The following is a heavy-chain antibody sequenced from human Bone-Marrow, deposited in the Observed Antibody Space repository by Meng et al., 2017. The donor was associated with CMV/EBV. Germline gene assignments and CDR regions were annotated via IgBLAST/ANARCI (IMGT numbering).Heavy chain of an antibody. V-gene: IGHV4-39*01. CDR3: ARTTTYYYGMDV. J-gene: IGHJ6*02. Sequence: SEPLSLTCTVSGGSISSSSYYWGWIRQPPGKGLEWIGSIYYSGSTYYNPSLKSRVTISVDTSKNQFSLKLSSVTAADTAVYYCARTTTYYYGMDVWGQGTTVTVSS. CDR2: IYYSGST. D-gene: IGHD1-1*01. CDR1: GGSISSSSYY.